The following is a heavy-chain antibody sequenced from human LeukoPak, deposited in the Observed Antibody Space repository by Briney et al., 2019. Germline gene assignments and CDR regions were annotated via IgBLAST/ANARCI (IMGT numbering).Heavy chain of an antibody. J-gene: IGHJ6*04. CDR3: VRVPFAFYGMEV. D-gene: IGHD4/OR15-4a*01. CDR2: IYHSGST. CDR1: SGSIRSNNR. Sequence: PSGTLSLTCAVSSGSIRSNNRWSWVRQPPGKGLEWIGEIYHSGSTNYNPSLKSRVTISADTSKNQLSLKLSSVTAADTAVYYCVRVPFAFYGMEVWGKGTTVSVSS. V-gene: IGHV4-4*02.